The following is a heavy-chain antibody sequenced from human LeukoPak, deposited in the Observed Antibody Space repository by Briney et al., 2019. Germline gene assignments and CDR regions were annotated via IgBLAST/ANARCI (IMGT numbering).Heavy chain of an antibody. CDR2: IQYDGSNE. CDR3: AKGRGYSSGLDAFDI. CDR1: GFTFSSYG. V-gene: IGHV3-30*02. Sequence: GGSLRLSCAASGFTFSSYGMHWVRQAPGKGLEWVAYIQYDGSNEQYADSVKGRFSISRDSSKNILYLQMNSLRAEDTAVYYCAKGRGYSSGLDAFDIWGQGTMVTVSS. D-gene: IGHD6-19*01. J-gene: IGHJ3*02.